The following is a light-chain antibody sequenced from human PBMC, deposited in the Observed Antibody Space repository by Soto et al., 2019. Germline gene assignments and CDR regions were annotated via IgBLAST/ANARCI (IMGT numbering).Light chain of an antibody. CDR1: QSVSSN. V-gene: IGKV3-15*01. CDR3: QQYNNWPPVT. J-gene: IGKJ1*01. CDR2: GAS. Sequence: EIVMTQSPATLSVSPGERATLSASAGQSVSSNLAWYQQKPGQAPRLLIYGASTRATGIPARLSGSGSGTEFTLTISSLQSEDFAVYYCQQYNNWPPVTFGQGTKVDIK.